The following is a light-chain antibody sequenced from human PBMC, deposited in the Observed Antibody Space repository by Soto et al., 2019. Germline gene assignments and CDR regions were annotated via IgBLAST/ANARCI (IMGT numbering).Light chain of an antibody. Sequence: QSALTQPASVSGSPGQSITISCTGTSRDVGSYNVVSWYQHHPGKAPKLMIYDVTKRPSGVSNRFSGSKSGNTASLTISGLQAEDEADYYCCSYAGSSTYVFGTGTKLTVL. CDR3: CSYAGSSTYV. V-gene: IGLV2-23*02. CDR1: SRDVGSYNV. J-gene: IGLJ1*01. CDR2: DVT.